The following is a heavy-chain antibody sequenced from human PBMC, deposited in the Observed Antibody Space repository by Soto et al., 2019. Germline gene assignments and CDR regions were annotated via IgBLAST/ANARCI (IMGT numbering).Heavy chain of an antibody. D-gene: IGHD3-22*01. CDR2: ISGSGGST. CDR1: GFTFSSYA. CDR3: AKDSYYDSSGYYSINWFDP. V-gene: IGHV3-23*01. J-gene: IGHJ5*02. Sequence: AGGSLRLSCAASGFTFSSYAMSWVRQAPGKGLEWVSAISGSGGSTYYADSVKGRFTISRDNSKNTLYLQMNSLRAEDTAVYYCAKDSYYDSSGYYSINWFDPWGQGTLVTVSS.